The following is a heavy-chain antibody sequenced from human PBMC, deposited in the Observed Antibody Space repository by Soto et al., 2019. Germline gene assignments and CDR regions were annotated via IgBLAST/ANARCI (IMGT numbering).Heavy chain of an antibody. D-gene: IGHD1-26*01. CDR3: ARYSIGVGAPYYFDY. CDR1: GGTFISYA. V-gene: IGHV1-69*01. CDR2: IIPIFVTA. J-gene: IGHJ4*02. Sequence: QVQLVQSGAEVKKPGSSVKVSCKASGGTFISYAIGWVRQAPGQGLEWMGGIIPIFVTANYAQKFQGRVTIPAAHSTSTAYMELSRLRSEDTAVYYCARYSIGVGAPYYFDYWVQGTLVTFSS.